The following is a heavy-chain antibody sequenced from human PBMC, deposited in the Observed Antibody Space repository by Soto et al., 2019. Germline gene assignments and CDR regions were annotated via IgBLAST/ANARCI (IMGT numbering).Heavy chain of an antibody. CDR2: IYYSGST. CDR1: GGSISSYY. V-gene: IGHV4-59*01. CDR3: AREVYGSNAFDI. Sequence: QVQLQESGPGLVKPSETLSLTCTVSGGSISSYYWSWIRQPPGKGLEWIGYIYYSGSTNYNPSLKSRVTISVDTSKNQFSLKLSSVTAADTAVYYCAREVYGSNAFDIWGQGTMVTVSS. D-gene: IGHD4-4*01. J-gene: IGHJ3*02.